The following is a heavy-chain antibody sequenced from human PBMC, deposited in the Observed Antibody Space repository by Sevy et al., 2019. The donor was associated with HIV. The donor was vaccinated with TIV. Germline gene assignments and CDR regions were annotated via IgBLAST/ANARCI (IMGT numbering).Heavy chain of an antibody. D-gene: IGHD6-19*01. Sequence: GGSLRLSCAASGFTFSSYAMSWVRQAPGKGLEWVSAISGSGGSTYCADSVKGRFTISRDNSKNTLYLQMNSLRAEDTAVYYCAKGRGSSGYYYFDYWGQGTLVTVSS. CDR1: GFTFSSYA. CDR2: ISGSGGST. CDR3: AKGRGSSGYYYFDY. V-gene: IGHV3-23*01. J-gene: IGHJ4*02.